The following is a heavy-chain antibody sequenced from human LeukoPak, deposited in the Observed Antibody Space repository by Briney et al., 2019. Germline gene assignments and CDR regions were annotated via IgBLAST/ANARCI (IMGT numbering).Heavy chain of an antibody. CDR2: IYSDGNT. V-gene: IGHV3-53*01. D-gene: IGHD1-26*01. J-gene: IGHJ4*02. Sequence: PGGSLRLSCAASGFTVSSNYMSWVRQAPGKGLEWVSVIYSDGNTYFADSVKGRFTISRDNSKNTLYLQMNSLRAEDTAVYYCARDFSGTYYNYFDYWGQGTLVTVSS. CDR3: ARDFSGTYYNYFDY. CDR1: GFTVSSNY.